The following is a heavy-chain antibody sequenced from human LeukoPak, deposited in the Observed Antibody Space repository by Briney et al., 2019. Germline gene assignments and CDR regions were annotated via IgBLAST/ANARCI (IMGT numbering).Heavy chain of an antibody. CDR1: GYTFNAYY. Sequence: GASVKVSCKASGYTFNAYYIHWVRQAPGQGLEWMGWINPNSGGTNYAQKFQGRVTMTRDTSISTAYMELSRLRSDDTAVYYCARVKMATTRERWFDPWGQGTLVTVSS. J-gene: IGHJ5*02. CDR3: ARVKMATTRERWFDP. CDR2: INPNSGGT. D-gene: IGHD5-12*01. V-gene: IGHV1-2*02.